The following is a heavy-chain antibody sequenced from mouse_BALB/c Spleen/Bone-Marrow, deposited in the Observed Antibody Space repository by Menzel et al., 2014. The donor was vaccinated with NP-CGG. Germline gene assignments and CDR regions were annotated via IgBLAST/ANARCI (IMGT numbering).Heavy chain of an antibody. CDR3: ARTLYYGWFDY. Sequence: EVQLQQSGPSLVKPSQTLSLTCSVTGDSITSGSWNWIRKFPGNKLEYMGFISYSGGTYYNPSLRSRISITRDTSKNQYFLHLNSVTTEDPATYYCARTLYYGWFDYWGQGATLTVSS. CDR1: GDSITSGS. CDR2: ISYSGGT. V-gene: IGHV3-8*02. J-gene: IGHJ2*01. D-gene: IGHD1-2*01.